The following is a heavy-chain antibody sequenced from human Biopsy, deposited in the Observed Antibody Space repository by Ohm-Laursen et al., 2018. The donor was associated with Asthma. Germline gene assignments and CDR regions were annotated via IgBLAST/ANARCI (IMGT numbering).Heavy chain of an antibody. V-gene: IGHV3-11*01. CDR1: GFALRDYT. Sequence: SLRLSCAASGFALRDYTMNWVRQAPGKGLEWVSSISSAGSTTYPAESVKGRFTISRDNAQKSLFLQMGSLRAEDTAIYYCARVFESSEWGPFYHFGLDVWGQGTTVAVSS. CDR2: ISSAGSTT. D-gene: IGHD6-25*01. CDR3: ARVFESSEWGPFYHFGLDV. J-gene: IGHJ6*02.